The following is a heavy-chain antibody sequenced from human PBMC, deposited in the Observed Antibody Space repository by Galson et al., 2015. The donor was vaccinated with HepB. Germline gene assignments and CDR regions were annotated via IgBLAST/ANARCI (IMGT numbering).Heavy chain of an antibody. CDR1: GFTFSNYA. V-gene: IGHV3-30*04. CDR2: IVYDGSNK. Sequence: SLRLSCAASGFTFSNYAMHWVRQAPGKGLEWVALIVYDGSNKYYADSVTGRFSISRDNSKNTLYLQLNSLRAEDTAVYYCARVRTSDCSGGRCFQRPYFYDYGLDVWGQGPAVTVSS. CDR3: ARVRTSDCSGGRCFQRPYFYDYGLDV. D-gene: IGHD2-15*01. J-gene: IGHJ6*02.